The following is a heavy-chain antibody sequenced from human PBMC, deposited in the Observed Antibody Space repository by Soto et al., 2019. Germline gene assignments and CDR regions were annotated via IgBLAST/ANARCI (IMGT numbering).Heavy chain of an antibody. CDR1: GFTFSTYW. CDR2: MNPDGRDI. CDR3: ARDEEADPWYVLDH. D-gene: IGHD6-13*01. Sequence: EVQLVESGGGLVEPGGSLRLSCAASGFTFSTYWMHWVRQVPGKGLVWVSHMNPDGRDISYADSVKGRFTISRDNAKNTVYLQMNSLRDEDTGVYYCARDEEADPWYVLDHWGQGILVTVSS. V-gene: IGHV3-74*01. J-gene: IGHJ4*02.